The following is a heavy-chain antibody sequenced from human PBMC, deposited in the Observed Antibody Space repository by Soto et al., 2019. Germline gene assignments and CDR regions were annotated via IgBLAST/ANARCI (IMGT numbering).Heavy chain of an antibody. CDR3: LHDYGRHRGVGYYYGMDV. V-gene: IGHV3-7*01. CDR1: GFTFSSYW. J-gene: IGHJ6*02. CDR2: IKQDGSEK. D-gene: IGHD4-17*01. Sequence: PGWSLRLSCAASGFTFSSYWMSWVRQAPGKGLEWVANIKQDGSEKYYVDSVKGRFTISRDNAKNSLYLQMNSLRAEDTAVYYCLHDYGRHRGVGYYYGMDVWGQGTTVTVSS.